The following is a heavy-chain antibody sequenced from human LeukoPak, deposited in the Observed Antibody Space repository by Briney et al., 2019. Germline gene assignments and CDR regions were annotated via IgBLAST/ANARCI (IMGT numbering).Heavy chain of an antibody. CDR1: GGSISSYY. CDR3: ARSLSYYYYGMDV. V-gene: IGHV4-59*08. CDR2: IYYSGST. J-gene: IGHJ6*02. Sequence: SETLSLTCTVSGGSISSYYWSWIRQPPGKGLEWIGYIYYSGSTNYNPSLKSRVTISVDTSKNQFSLKLSSVTAADTAVYYCARSLSYYYYGMDVWGQGTTVTVSS.